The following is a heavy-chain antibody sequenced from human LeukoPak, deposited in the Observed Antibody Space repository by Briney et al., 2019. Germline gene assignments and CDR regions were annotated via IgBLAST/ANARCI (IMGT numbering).Heavy chain of an antibody. CDR3: ARVRPNWNDGTFDY. J-gene: IGHJ4*02. CDR2: IYPSGST. V-gene: IGHV4-4*07. Sequence: KTSETLPLTCTVSGASITNYYWSWIRQSAGKGLEWIGRIYPSGSTHSNPSLKSRVTMSLDTSKNQFSLGLSSATAADTAVYYCARVRPNWNDGTFDYWGQGTLVTVSS. CDR1: GASITNYY. D-gene: IGHD1-1*01.